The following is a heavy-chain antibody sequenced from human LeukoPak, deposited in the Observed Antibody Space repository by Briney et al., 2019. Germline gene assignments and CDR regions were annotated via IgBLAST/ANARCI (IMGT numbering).Heavy chain of an antibody. CDR2: INPNSGGT. D-gene: IGHD5-18*01. Sequence: GASVKVSCKASGYTFTGYYMHWVRQAPGQGLEWMGWINPNSGGTNYAQKFQGRVTMTRDTSISTAYMELSRLRSDDTAVYYCARDEGRGYSYGKTLDYWGQGTLVTVSS. CDR3: ARDEGRGYSYGKTLDY. V-gene: IGHV1-2*02. CDR1: GYTFTGYY. J-gene: IGHJ4*02.